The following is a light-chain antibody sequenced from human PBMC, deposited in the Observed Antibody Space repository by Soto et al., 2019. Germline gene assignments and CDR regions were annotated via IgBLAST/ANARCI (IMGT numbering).Light chain of an antibody. V-gene: IGLV1-44*01. CDR2: SDD. CDR3: AAWDGNLKGWL. J-gene: IGLJ3*02. CDR1: TSNIGSQT. Sequence: QSVLTQPPSASGTPGQRVTTSCSGDTSNIGSQTVNWYQQFPGTAPRLLVYSDDQWPSGVPDRFSGSKSGTSASLAINGLQSEDEATYYCAAWDGNLKGWLFGGGTKLTVL.